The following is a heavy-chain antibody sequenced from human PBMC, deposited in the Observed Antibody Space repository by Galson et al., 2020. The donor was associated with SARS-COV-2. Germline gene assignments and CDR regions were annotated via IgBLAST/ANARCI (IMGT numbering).Heavy chain of an antibody. J-gene: IGHJ6*03. CDR1: GGSISSYY. V-gene: IGHV4-59*08. CDR2: IYYSGST. Sequence: SQTLSLTCTVSGGSISSYYWSWIRQPPGKGLEWLGYIYYSGSTNYNPSLKSRVTISVDTSKNQFSLKLSSVTAADTAVYYCARGPAATYYYYMDVWGKGTTVTVSS. D-gene: IGHD2-2*01. CDR3: ARGPAATYYYYMDV.